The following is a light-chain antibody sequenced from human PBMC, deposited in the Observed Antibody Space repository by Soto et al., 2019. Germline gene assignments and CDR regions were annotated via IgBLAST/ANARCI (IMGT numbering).Light chain of an antibody. V-gene: IGLV2-8*01. CDR2: EVN. J-gene: IGLJ1*01. CDR1: SSDVGAYNY. CDR3: SSYAGSNIL. Sequence: QSVLTQPASVSGSPGQSIAISCTGTSSDVGAYNYVSWYQQHPGKAPKLMIYEVNKRPSGVPDRFSASKSGNTASLTVSGLQAEDEADYYCSSYAGSNILFGTGNKVTVL.